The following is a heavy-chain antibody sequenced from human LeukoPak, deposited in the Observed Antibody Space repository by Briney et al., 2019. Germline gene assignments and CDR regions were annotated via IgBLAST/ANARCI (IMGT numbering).Heavy chain of an antibody. J-gene: IGHJ4*02. CDR3: ASGDSSSWYGGFDY. V-gene: IGHV1-69*13. CDR1: GGTFSSYA. CDR2: IIPIFGTA. Sequence: SVKVSCKASGGTFSSYAISWVRQAPGQGLEWMGGIIPIFGTANYAQKFQGRVTITADESTSTAYMELSSLRSEDTAVYYCASGDSSSWYGGFDYWGQRSLVTVSS. D-gene: IGHD6-13*01.